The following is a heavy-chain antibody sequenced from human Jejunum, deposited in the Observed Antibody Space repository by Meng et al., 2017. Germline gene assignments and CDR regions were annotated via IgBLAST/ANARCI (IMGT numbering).Heavy chain of an antibody. D-gene: IGHD2/OR15-2a*01. J-gene: IGHJ5*02. CDR1: GGSISSGGYY. CDR3: AGGIVNGWFDP. V-gene: IGHV4-31*03. CDR2: FHHSGGT. Sequence: QLKLPESGTGPVEASQTLPHTCTVSGGSISSGGYYWSWIRQYPGKGLEWIGYFHHSGGTYYNPSLKSRVSISVDTSKNQFSLKMISVTAADTAVYYCAGGIVNGWFDPWGQGTLVTVSS.